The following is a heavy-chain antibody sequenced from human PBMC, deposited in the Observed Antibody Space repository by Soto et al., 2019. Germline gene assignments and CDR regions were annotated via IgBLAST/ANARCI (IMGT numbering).Heavy chain of an antibody. CDR3: ARDLWGYCRVDCYPLDV. Sequence: QVRLQESGPGLVKPSETLSLTCTVSGASISRYYWSWIRQSPGKGLEWIGYLYNTGSTIDNPSLKGQGPIPADTSKKQLSLKMNAVTAADTAVYNCARDLWGYCRVDCYPLDVWGQGTTVTVSS. D-gene: IGHD2-21*02. CDR1: GASISRYY. V-gene: IGHV4-59*01. J-gene: IGHJ6*02. CDR2: LYNTGST.